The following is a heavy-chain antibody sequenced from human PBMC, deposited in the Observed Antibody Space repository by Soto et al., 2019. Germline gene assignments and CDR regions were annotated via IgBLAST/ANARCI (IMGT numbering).Heavy chain of an antibody. Sequence: GESLKISCKGSGYSFTKYWISWVRQMPGKGLEWMGRIDPSDSYINYSPSFQGHVTISADKSINTAYLQWSSLRTSDTAIYYCARHYICRGGDCYYYGMDVWGQGTTVTVSS. D-gene: IGHD3-16*01. CDR2: IDPSDSYI. V-gene: IGHV5-10-1*01. CDR1: GYSFTKYW. J-gene: IGHJ6*02. CDR3: ARHYICRGGDCYYYGMDV.